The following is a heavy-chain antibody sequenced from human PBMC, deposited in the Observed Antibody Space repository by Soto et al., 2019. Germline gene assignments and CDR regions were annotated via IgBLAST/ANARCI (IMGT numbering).Heavy chain of an antibody. Sequence: ASVKVSCKASGYTFTGYYMHWVRQAPGQGLEWMGWINPNSGGTNYAQKFQGWVTMTRDTSISTAYMELSRLRSDDTAVYYCAVQYCSGGSCSPQDAFDIWGQGTMVTVSS. J-gene: IGHJ3*02. CDR2: INPNSGGT. D-gene: IGHD2-15*01. CDR3: AVQYCSGGSCSPQDAFDI. V-gene: IGHV1-2*04. CDR1: GYTFTGYY.